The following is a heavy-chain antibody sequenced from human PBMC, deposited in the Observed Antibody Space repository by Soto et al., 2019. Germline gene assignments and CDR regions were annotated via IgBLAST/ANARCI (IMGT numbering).Heavy chain of an antibody. D-gene: IGHD1-1*01. J-gene: IGHJ2*01. CDR2: FDPEDGET. Sequence: ASVKVSCKVAGYTLTELSMHWVRQAPGKGLEWMGGFDPEDGETIYAQKFQGRVTMTEDTSTDTAYMELSSLRSEDTAVYYCATAPSYNWNDGPWYFDLWGRGTLVTVSS. CDR1: GYTLTELS. CDR3: ATAPSYNWNDGPWYFDL. V-gene: IGHV1-24*01.